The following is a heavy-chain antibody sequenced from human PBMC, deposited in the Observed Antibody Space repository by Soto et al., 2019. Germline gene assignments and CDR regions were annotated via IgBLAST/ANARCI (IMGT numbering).Heavy chain of an antibody. D-gene: IGHD1-26*01. CDR3: ERNLRVGANGVTSGY. J-gene: IGHJ4*02. CDR1: GYTFTSYG. Sequence: QVQLVQSGAEVKKPGASVKVSCKASGYTFTSYGISWVRQAPGQGLGRMVWISAYNGNTNYAQKLQGRVTMTTDTSKSTAYMELRSLRSDATAVYYCERNLRVGANGVTSGYWGQGTLVTVSS. CDR2: ISAYNGNT. V-gene: IGHV1-18*01.